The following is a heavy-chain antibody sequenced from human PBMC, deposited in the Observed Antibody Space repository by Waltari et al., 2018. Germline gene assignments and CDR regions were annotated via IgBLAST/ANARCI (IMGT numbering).Heavy chain of an antibody. Sequence: QVQLVQSGAEVKKPGSSVKVSCKASDGPFSSNAISLVRQAPGQGLEWMGGIIPIFGTANYAQKFQGRVTITADESTSTAYMELSSLRSEDTAVYYCARDRHSYGYFDYWGQGTLVTVSS. D-gene: IGHD5-18*01. CDR3: ARDRHSYGYFDY. CDR1: DGPFSSNA. CDR2: IIPIFGTA. J-gene: IGHJ4*02. V-gene: IGHV1-69*01.